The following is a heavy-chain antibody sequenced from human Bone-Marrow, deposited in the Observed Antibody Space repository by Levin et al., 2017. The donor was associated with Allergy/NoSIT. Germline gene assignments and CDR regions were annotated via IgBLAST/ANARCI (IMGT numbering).Heavy chain of an antibody. Sequence: PGGSLRLSCSASGFTFSSYAMHWVRQAPGKGLEYVSAISSNGGSTYYADSVKGRFTISRDNSKNTLYLQMSSLRAEDTAVYYCVKDVVYCGGDCWGDAFDIWGQGTMVTVSS. CDR2: ISSNGGST. CDR1: GFTFSSYA. V-gene: IGHV3-64D*06. D-gene: IGHD2-21*02. J-gene: IGHJ3*02. CDR3: VKDVVYCGGDCWGDAFDI.